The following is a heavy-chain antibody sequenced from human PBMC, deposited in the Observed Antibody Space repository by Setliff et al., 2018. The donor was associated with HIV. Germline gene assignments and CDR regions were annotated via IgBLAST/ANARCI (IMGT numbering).Heavy chain of an antibody. J-gene: IGHJ4*02. D-gene: IGHD6-13*01. CDR1: GGSINSDSYY. Sequence: SETLSLTCTVFGGSINSDSYYWTWIRQPAGKGLEWIGHIHTSGSTNYNPSLKSRVTISIDTSKNQFSLKLRSTTATDTALYYCARVSSSYYFLGAFDSWGQGTLVTVSS. CDR2: IHTSGST. V-gene: IGHV4-61*09. CDR3: ARVSSSYYFLGAFDS.